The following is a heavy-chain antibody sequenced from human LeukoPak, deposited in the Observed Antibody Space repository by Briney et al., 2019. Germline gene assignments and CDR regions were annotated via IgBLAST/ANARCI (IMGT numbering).Heavy chain of an antibody. D-gene: IGHD4-17*01. CDR2: IYYSGST. J-gene: IGHJ3*02. CDR1: GGSISSYY. Sequence: SETLSLTCTVSGGSISSYYWSWIRQPPGKGLEWIGYIYYSGSTNYNPSLKSRVTISVDTSKNQFSLKLSSVTAADTAVYYCARDPTTVTKGFDIWGQGTLVTVSS. V-gene: IGHV4-59*01. CDR3: ARDPTTVTKGFDI.